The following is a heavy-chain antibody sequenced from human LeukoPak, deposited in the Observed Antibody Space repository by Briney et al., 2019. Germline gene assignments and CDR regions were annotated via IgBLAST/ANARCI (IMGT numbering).Heavy chain of an antibody. D-gene: IGHD3-3*01. CDR2: ISHSGST. J-gene: IGHJ4*02. Sequence: SETLSLTCAVSGGSISSGGYSWTWIRQPPGKGLEWIGSISHSGSTYYNPSLKSRVTISVDRSKNQFSLKLSSVTAADTAVYYCASRITIFGVDLHFDYWGQGTLVTVSS. CDR3: ASRITIFGVDLHFDY. CDR1: GGSISSGGYS. V-gene: IGHV4-30-2*01.